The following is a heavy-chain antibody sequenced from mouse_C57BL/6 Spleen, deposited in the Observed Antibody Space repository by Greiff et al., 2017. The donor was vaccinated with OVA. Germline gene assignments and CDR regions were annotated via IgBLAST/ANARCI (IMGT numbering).Heavy chain of an antibody. CDR2: IDPSDSYT. J-gene: IGHJ3*01. CDR3: ARRDYEGAWFAY. V-gene: IGHV1-50*01. Sequence: VQLQQPGAELVKPGASVKLSCKASGYTFTSYWMQWVKQRPGQGLEWIGEIDPSDSYTNYNQKFKGQATLTVDPSSSTAYMQLSSLTSEDSAVYYCARRDYEGAWFAYWGQGTLVTVSA. CDR1: GYTFTSYW. D-gene: IGHD2-4*01.